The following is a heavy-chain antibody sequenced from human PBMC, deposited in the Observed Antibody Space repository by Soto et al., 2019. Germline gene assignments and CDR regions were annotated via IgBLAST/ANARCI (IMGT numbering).Heavy chain of an antibody. J-gene: IGHJ5*02. D-gene: IGHD2-2*01. V-gene: IGHV1-2*04. CDR1: GYTFTGYY. CDR2: INPNSGGT. CDR3: ARHCSSTSCFDP. Sequence: QVQLVQSGAEVKKPGASVKVSCKASGYTFTGYYMHWVRQAPGQGLEWMGWINPNSGGTNYAQKFQGWVTMTRDTSISKAYMQLNRLRSDDTAVYECARHCSSTSCFDPWGQGTLVTVSS.